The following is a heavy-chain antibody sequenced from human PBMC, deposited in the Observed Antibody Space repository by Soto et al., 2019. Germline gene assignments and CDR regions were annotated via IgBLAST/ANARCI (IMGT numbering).Heavy chain of an antibody. Sequence: LSLTCAVYGGPFSGYYWSWIRQPPGKGLEWIGEINHSGSTNYNPSLKSRVTISVDTSKNQFSLKLSSVTAADTAVYYCARGLSQPGAYPHYYGSGSYFDYWGQGTLVTVSS. D-gene: IGHD3-10*01. CDR3: ARGLSQPGAYPHYYGSGSYFDY. CDR1: GGPFSGYY. CDR2: INHSGST. J-gene: IGHJ4*02. V-gene: IGHV4-34*01.